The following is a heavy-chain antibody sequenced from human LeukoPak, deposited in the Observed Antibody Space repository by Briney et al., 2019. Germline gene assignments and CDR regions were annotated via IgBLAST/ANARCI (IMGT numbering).Heavy chain of an antibody. D-gene: IGHD5-18*01. Sequence: PSETRSLTCAVSGDSLTRGGYCWGWLRQPRGRGREWIGYIYPGGSTYYHPSLKSRVTISVDRSKNQFSLKLSSVTAADTAVYYCASRGYSYGLDYWGQGTLVTAPS. CDR2: IYPGGST. J-gene: IGHJ4*02. CDR1: GDSLTRGGYC. V-gene: IGHV4-30-2*01. CDR3: ASRGYSYGLDY.